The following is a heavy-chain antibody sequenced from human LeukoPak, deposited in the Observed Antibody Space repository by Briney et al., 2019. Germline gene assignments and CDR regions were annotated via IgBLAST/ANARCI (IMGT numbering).Heavy chain of an antibody. J-gene: IGHJ4*02. CDR1: GYTFTGDY. D-gene: IGHD3-9*01. CDR3: ARGYYDILTGSTPAHY. V-gene: IGHV1-2*02. CDR2: INPNSGGT. Sequence: DSVKVSCKASGYTFTGDYMHWVRQAPGQGLEWMGWINPNSGGTNYAQKFQGRVTMTRDTSISTAYMELSRLRSDDTAVYYCARGYYDILTGSTPAHYWGQGTLVTVSS.